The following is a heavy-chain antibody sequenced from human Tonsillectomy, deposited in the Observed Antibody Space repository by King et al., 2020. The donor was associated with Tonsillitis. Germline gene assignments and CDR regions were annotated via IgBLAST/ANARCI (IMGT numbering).Heavy chain of an antibody. Sequence: MQLVQSGGGLVKPGGSLRLSCAASGFTFSTYSMNWVRQAPGKGLEWVSFISSSSSYIYYADSVKGRFTISRDNAKNSLYLQMNSLRAEDTAVYYCARTAVAEYYYYYGMDVWGQGTTVTVSS. CDR3: ARTAVAEYYYYYGMDV. CDR2: ISSSSSYI. CDR1: GFTFSTYS. D-gene: IGHD6-19*01. V-gene: IGHV3-21*06. J-gene: IGHJ6*02.